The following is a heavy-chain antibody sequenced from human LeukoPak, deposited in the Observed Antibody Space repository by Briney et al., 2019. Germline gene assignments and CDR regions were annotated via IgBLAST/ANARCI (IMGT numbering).Heavy chain of an antibody. CDR2: IYYSGST. V-gene: IGHV4-30-4*08. Sequence: SETLSLICTVSGGSISSGDYYWSWIRQPPGKGLEWIGYIYYSGSTYYNPSLKSRVTISVDTSKNQFTLKLSSVTAADTAVYYCAREGYDFWSGYPNWLGPWGQGTLVTVSS. CDR1: GGSISSGDYY. CDR3: AREGYDFWSGYPNWLGP. D-gene: IGHD3-3*01. J-gene: IGHJ5*02.